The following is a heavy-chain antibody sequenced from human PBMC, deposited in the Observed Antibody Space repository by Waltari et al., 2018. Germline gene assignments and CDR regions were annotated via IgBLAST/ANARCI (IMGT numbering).Heavy chain of an antibody. J-gene: IGHJ6*03. CDR1: GLQFAEYG. Sequence: QGPLVESGGGFFQPGGSLTLPWSTSGLQFAEYGQSWVRQAPGKGLDWLAFIRYDSSMVYNADSIAGRFSISRDDAQRTVQLRLTSLRGDDTAVYYCAKGGIVGTVGPYYVDMWGRGTSVTVS. D-gene: IGHD2-21*01. V-gene: IGHV3-30*02. CDR2: IRYDSSMV. CDR3: AKGGIVGTVGPYYVDM.